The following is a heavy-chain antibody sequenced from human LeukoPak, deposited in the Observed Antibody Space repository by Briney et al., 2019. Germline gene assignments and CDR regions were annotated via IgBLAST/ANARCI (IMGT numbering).Heavy chain of an antibody. Sequence: GGSLRLSCAASGFTFSSYAMSWVRQAPGKGLEWVSAISGSGGSTYYADSVKGRFTISRDNSKNTLYLQMNSLRAEDTAVYYCAKDLAVAATTTTIEDYWGQGTLVTVSS. V-gene: IGHV3-23*01. D-gene: IGHD2-15*01. CDR1: GFTFSSYA. J-gene: IGHJ4*02. CDR3: AKDLAVAATTTTIEDY. CDR2: ISGSGGST.